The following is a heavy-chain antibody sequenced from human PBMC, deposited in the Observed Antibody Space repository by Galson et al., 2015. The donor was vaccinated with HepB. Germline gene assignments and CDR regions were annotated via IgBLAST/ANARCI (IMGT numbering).Heavy chain of an antibody. CDR2: IYHSGST. CDR1: GGSISSSNW. V-gene: IGHV4-4*02. J-gene: IGHJ5*02. Sequence: TLSLTCAVSGGSISSSNWWSWVRQPPGKGLEYIGYIYHSGSTYYNPSLKSRVTMSMDTSKNQFSLRLTSVTAADTAVYYCARRSGISPNWFDPWGQGALVTVSS. CDR3: ARRSGISPNWFDP. D-gene: IGHD3-3*01.